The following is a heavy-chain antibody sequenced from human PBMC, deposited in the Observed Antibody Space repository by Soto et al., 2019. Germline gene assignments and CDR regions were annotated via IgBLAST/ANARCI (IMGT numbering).Heavy chain of an antibody. CDR3: ARAEKYYGSGSY. J-gene: IGHJ4*02. Sequence: EVQLVESGGGLVKPGGSLRLSCAASGFTFSSYSMIWVRQAPGKGLEWVSSISSSSSYIYYADSVKGRFTISRDNAKNSLYLQMNSLRAEDTAVYYCARAEKYYGSGSYWGQGTLVTVSS. V-gene: IGHV3-21*01. D-gene: IGHD3-10*01. CDR1: GFTFSSYS. CDR2: ISSSSSYI.